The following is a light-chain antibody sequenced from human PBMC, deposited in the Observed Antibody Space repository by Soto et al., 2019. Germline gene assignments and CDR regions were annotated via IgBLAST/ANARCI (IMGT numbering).Light chain of an antibody. CDR3: QPYNSYRT. V-gene: IGKV1-5*01. Sequence: DIQMTQSPSTLSASVGDRVTITCRASQSISSWLAWYQQKPGKAPKLLIYDASSLESGVPSRFSGSGSGTEFTLTIRSLPPDDFAPYYCQPYNSYRTFGQGNKVELK. CDR2: DAS. CDR1: QSISSW. J-gene: IGKJ1*01.